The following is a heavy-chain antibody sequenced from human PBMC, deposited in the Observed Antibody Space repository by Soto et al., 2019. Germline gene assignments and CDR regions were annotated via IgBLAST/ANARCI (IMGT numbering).Heavy chain of an antibody. D-gene: IGHD1-26*01. CDR3: ARGGSLYWFFDL. CDR1: GYTFTSYA. J-gene: IGHJ2*01. V-gene: IGHV1-3*01. CDR2: INAGNGNT. Sequence: QVQLVQSGAEVKKPGASVKVSCKASGYTFTSYAMHWVRQAPGQRLEWMGWINAGNGNTKYSQKFQGRVTITRDTPASTAYMELSSLRSEGTAVYYCARGGSLYWFFDLWGRGTLVTVSS.